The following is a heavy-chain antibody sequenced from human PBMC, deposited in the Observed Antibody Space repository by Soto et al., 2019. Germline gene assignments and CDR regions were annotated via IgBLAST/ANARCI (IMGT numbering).Heavy chain of an antibody. V-gene: IGHV4-4*02. D-gene: IGHD3-9*01. CDR3: ARDLIRGDKSYDILTGYYPVGAKYYYYGMDV. CDR1: GGSISSSNW. CDR2: IYYSGST. Sequence: LSLTCAVSGGSISSSNWWSWVRQPPGKGLEWMGEIYYSGSTYYNPSLKSRVTISVDTSKNQFSLKLSSVTAADTAVYYCARDLIRGDKSYDILTGYYPVGAKYYYYGMDVWGQGTTVTVSS. J-gene: IGHJ6*02.